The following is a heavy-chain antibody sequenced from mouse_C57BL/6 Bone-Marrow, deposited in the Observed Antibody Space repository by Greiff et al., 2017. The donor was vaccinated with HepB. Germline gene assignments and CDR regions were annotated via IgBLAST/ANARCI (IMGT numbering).Heavy chain of an antibody. D-gene: IGHD2-2*01. CDR2: ISDGGSYT. J-gene: IGHJ1*03. Sequence: EVKLVESGGGLVKPGGSLKLSCAASGFTFSSYAMSWVRQTPEKRLEWVATISDGGSYTYYPDNVKGRFTISRDNAKNNLYLQMSHLKSEDTAMYYCARDQNYGYDRYFDVWGTGTTVTVSS. CDR3: ARDQNYGYDRYFDV. CDR1: GFTFSSYA. V-gene: IGHV5-4*01.